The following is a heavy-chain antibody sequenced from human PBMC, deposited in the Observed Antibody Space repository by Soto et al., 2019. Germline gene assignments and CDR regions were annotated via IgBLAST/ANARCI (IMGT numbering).Heavy chain of an antibody. Sequence: ASETLSLTCTVSGGSISSGGYYWSWIRQHPGKGLEWIGYIYYSGSTYYNTSLKSRVTISVDTSKNQFSLKLSSVTAADTAVYYCARETVTTLLWRTDAFDIWGQGTMVTVSS. D-gene: IGHD4-4*01. CDR1: GGSISSGGYY. CDR2: IYYSGST. J-gene: IGHJ3*02. V-gene: IGHV4-31*03. CDR3: ARETVTTLLWRTDAFDI.